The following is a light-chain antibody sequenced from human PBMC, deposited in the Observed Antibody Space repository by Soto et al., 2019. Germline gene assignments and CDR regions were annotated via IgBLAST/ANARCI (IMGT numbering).Light chain of an antibody. V-gene: IGKV1-5*03. CDR3: QHYNTHSRA. CDR1: QSISTS. Sequence: DIQMTQSPSTLSASVGDRVTITCRASQSISTSLAWYQQKPGKAPKLLIYKASSLQSGVPSRFSGSGSVTEFTLTISSLQPDDFATYYCQHYNTHSRAFGQGTKVEIK. CDR2: KAS. J-gene: IGKJ1*01.